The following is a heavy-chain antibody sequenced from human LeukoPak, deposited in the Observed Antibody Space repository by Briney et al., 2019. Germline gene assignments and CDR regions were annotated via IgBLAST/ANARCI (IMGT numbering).Heavy chain of an antibody. CDR3: ARDLAAAGTIDP. V-gene: IGHV4-59*01. CDR1: GGSISSYY. D-gene: IGHD6-13*01. Sequence: SETLSLTCTVSGGSISSYYWSWIRQPPGKGLEWIGYIYYSGSTNYNPSLKSRVTISVDTSKNQFSLKLSSVTAADTAVYYCARDLAAAGTIDPWGQGTLVTVSS. CDR2: IYYSGST. J-gene: IGHJ5*02.